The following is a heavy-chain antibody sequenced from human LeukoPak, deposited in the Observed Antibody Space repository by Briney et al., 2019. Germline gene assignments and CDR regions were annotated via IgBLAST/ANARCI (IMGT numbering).Heavy chain of an antibody. Sequence: QPGGSLRLSCAASGFTFSNYAMSWVRQAPGKGLEWVSAISGSGGSTYYADSVKGRFTISRDNSKNTLYLQMNSLRAEDTAVYYCASLPSKGVVIYYFDYWGQGTLVTASS. CDR3: ASLPSKGVVIYYFDY. CDR1: GFTFSNYA. CDR2: ISGSGGST. V-gene: IGHV3-23*01. D-gene: IGHD3-3*01. J-gene: IGHJ4*02.